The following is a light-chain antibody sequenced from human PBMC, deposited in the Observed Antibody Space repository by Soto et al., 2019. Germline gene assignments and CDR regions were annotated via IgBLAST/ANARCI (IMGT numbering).Light chain of an antibody. CDR2: KDN. Sequence: QSVVTQPPSASGTPGQRVTISCSGSSSNIGSNYVYWHQQLPGTAPRLLFYKDNQRPSGVPDRFSGSKSGTSASLAISGLRSEDEADYYCVAWDDSLSAWVFGGGTKLTVL. V-gene: IGLV1-47*01. J-gene: IGLJ3*02. CDR1: SSNIGSNY. CDR3: VAWDDSLSAWV.